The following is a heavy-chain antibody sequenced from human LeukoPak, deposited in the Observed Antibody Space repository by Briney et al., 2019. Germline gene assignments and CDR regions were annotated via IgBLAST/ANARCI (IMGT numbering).Heavy chain of an antibody. Sequence: PGGSLRLSCAASGFTFSSYAMSWVRQAPGKGLEWVSAISGSGGSTYYADSVKGRFTISRDNSKNTLYLQMNSLRAEDTAVYYCAKGTRQSITIFGVADDGMDVWGQGTTVTVSS. J-gene: IGHJ6*02. D-gene: IGHD3-3*01. CDR2: ISGSGGST. CDR1: GFTFSSYA. V-gene: IGHV3-23*01. CDR3: AKGTRQSITIFGVADDGMDV.